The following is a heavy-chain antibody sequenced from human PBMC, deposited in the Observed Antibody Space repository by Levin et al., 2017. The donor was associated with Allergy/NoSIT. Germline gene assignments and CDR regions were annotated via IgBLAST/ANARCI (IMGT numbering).Heavy chain of an antibody. V-gene: IGHV3-33*01. CDR1: GFTFSSYG. CDR2: IWYDGSNK. J-gene: IGHJ4*02. D-gene: IGHD6-19*01. Sequence: GGSLRLSCAASGFTFSSYGMHWVRQAPGKGLEWVAVIWYDGSNKYYADSVKGRFTISRDNSKNTLYLQMNSLRAEDTAVYYCARGRGSGSFDYWGQGTLVTVSS. CDR3: ARGRGSGSFDY.